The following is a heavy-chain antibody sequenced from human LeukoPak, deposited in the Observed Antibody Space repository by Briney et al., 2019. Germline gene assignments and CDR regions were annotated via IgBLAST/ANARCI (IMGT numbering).Heavy chain of an antibody. CDR1: GSIFSNYW. CDR2: IYPGDSGT. D-gene: IGHD5-12*01. Sequence: GASLQISCKGSGSIFSNYWIGWVRQVPGKGLEWMGIIYPGDSGTKYSPSFQGQVTISAEKSINTAYLQWSSLQASDTAMYYCARRRGYSGYDFWFDPWGQGTLVTVSS. CDR3: ARRRGYSGYDFWFDP. J-gene: IGHJ5*02. V-gene: IGHV5-51*01.